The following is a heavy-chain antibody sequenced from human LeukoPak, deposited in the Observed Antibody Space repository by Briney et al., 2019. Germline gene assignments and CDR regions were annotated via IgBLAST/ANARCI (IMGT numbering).Heavy chain of an antibody. CDR3: ATDKSRWLGYCSSTSCYTVDY. V-gene: IGHV3-30-3*01. CDR1: GFTFSSYA. CDR2: ISYDGSNK. Sequence: PGRSLRLSCAASGFTFSSYAMHWVRQAPGKGLEWVAVISYDGSNKYYADSVKGRFTISRDNSKNTLYLQMNSLRAEDTAVYYCATDKSRWLGYCSSTSCYTVDYWGQGTLVTVSS. D-gene: IGHD2-2*02. J-gene: IGHJ4*02.